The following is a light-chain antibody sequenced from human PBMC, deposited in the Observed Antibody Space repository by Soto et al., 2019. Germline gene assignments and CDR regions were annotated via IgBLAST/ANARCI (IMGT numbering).Light chain of an antibody. J-gene: IGKJ5*01. CDR1: QGVGKNY. CDR3: QQYATSPIT. V-gene: IGKV3-20*01. CDR2: GAS. Sequence: EIVLTQSPGTLSLSPGERATLSCRASQGVGKNYLAWFQQRPGQAPRLLIHGASTRATGIPDRFSGSGSGTDFTLTLSRLEPEDFVVYYCQQYATSPITFGQGTRLEIK.